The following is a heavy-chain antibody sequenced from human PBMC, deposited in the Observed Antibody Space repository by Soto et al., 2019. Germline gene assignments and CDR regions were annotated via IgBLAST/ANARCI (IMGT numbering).Heavy chain of an antibody. Sequence: SETLSLTCAVYGGSFSCYYWSWIRQPPGKGLEWIGEVNHSGSTNYNPSLKSRVTISVDTSKNQFSLKLSSVTAADTAVYYCARVGRYFDWPTDYWGQGTLVTVSS. CDR3: ARVGRYFDWPTDY. V-gene: IGHV4-34*01. J-gene: IGHJ4*02. CDR1: GGSFSCYY. CDR2: VNHSGST. D-gene: IGHD3-9*01.